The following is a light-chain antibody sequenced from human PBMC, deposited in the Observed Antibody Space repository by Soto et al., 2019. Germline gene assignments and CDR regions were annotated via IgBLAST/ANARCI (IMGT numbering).Light chain of an antibody. Sequence: EIVLTQSPATVSLSPGERATLSCGASQSVSSYLAWSQQKPGPAPRLLIYDASNRATGIQARFSGSGSGTDFTLTISSLEPEYFAVYYCQQRSNWPTFGPGTKVHIK. CDR2: DAS. V-gene: IGKV3-11*01. J-gene: IGKJ3*01. CDR1: QSVSSY. CDR3: QQRSNWPT.